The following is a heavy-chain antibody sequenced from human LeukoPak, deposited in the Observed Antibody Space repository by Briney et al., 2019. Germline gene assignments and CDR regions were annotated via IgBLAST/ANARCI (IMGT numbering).Heavy chain of an antibody. CDR3: ARDSSDYGGKGVDY. D-gene: IGHD4-23*01. CDR2: IYSGGNT. CDR1: GFTVSSNY. J-gene: IGHJ4*02. V-gene: IGHV3-53*01. Sequence: PGGSLRLSCAASGFTVSSNYMSWVRQAPGKGLEWVSVIYSGGNTYYSDSVKGRFTISRDNSKNTLYLQMNSLRAEDTAVYYCARDSSDYGGKGVDYWGQGTLVTVFS.